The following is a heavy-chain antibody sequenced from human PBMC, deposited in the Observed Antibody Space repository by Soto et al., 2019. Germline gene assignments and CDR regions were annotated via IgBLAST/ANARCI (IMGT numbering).Heavy chain of an antibody. J-gene: IGHJ4*02. Sequence: EVPLVESGGGLVKPGESLRLSCTVSGFAFISAWMNWVRQTPGKGLEWVGRIKSKADGGATDFAAFVKGRFTMSRGESKTPVYLQRSRLKREATVIYCWSTDHRGYWGLGTLVTVS. CDR1: GFAFISAW. D-gene: IGHD5-12*01. CDR2: IKSKADGGAT. CDR3: STDHRGY. V-gene: IGHV3-15*07.